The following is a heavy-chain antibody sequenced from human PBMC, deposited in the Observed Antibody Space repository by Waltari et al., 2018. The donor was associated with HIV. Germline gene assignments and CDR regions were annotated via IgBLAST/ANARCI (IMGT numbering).Heavy chain of an antibody. CDR2: IDPNSGDT. Sequence: QVQLVQSGAEVKKPGASVKVSCKASGYTFIGYYIYWVRQAPGRGLECMGWIDPNSGDTNYAQKFQGRVTMTRDTSISTAYMELSRLRPDDTAVYYCARTYYYDSSGYYAPWGQGTLVTVSS. CDR1: GYTFIGYY. D-gene: IGHD3-22*01. CDR3: ARTYYYDSSGYYAP. J-gene: IGHJ5*02. V-gene: IGHV1-2*02.